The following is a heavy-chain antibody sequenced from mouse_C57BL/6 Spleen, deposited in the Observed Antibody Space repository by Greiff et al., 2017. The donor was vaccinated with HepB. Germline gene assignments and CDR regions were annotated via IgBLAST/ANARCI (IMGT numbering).Heavy chain of an antibody. CDR2: ISYDGSN. CDR3: AREILNWYYFDY. Sequence: EVKVEESGPGLVKPSQSLSLTCSVTGYSITSGYYWNWIRQFPGNKLEWMGYISYDGSNNYNPSLKNRISITRDTSKNQFFLKLNSVTTEDTATYYCAREILNWYYFDYWGQGTTLTVSS. V-gene: IGHV3-6*01. CDR1: GYSITSGYY. D-gene: IGHD4-1*01. J-gene: IGHJ2*01.